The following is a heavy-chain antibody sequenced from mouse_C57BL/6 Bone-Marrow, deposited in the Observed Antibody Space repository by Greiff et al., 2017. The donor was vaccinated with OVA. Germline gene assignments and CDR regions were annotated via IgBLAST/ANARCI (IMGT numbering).Heavy chain of an antibody. CDR1: GFTFSDYG. CDR3: ARGGILRHAMDY. CDR2: ISSGSSTI. J-gene: IGHJ4*01. V-gene: IGHV5-17*01. D-gene: IGHD2-12*01. Sequence: VQLKQSGGGLVKPGGSLKLSCAASGFTFSDYGMHWVRQAPEKGLEWVAYISSGSSTIYYADTVKGRFTISRDNAKNTLFLQMTSLRSEDTAMYYCARGGILRHAMDYWGQGTSVTVSS.